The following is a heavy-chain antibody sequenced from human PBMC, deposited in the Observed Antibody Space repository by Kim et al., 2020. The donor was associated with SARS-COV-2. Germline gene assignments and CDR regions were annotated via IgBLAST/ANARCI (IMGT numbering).Heavy chain of an antibody. V-gene: IGHV4-39*01. Sequence: TTYFNASLRSRVTLSVDTSKNQFYLRLNSVTAADTAVYYCARLRYTGYFDSWGPGTLVTAS. D-gene: IGHD1-1*01. J-gene: IGHJ4*02. CDR2: TT. CDR3: ARLRYTGYFDS.